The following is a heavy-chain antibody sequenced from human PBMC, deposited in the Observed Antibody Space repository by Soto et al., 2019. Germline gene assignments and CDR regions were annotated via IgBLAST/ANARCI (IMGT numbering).Heavy chain of an antibody. J-gene: IGHJ3*02. Sequence: QVQLVQSGAEVKKPGASVKVSCKASGYTFTSYGISWVRQAPGQGLEWMGRISAYNGNTNYAQKLQGRVTMTTDTSTSTAYMELRSLRSDDTAVYYCARVEPRRAMIVGDAFDIWGQGTMVTVSS. CDR3: ARVEPRRAMIVGDAFDI. D-gene: IGHD3-22*01. CDR2: ISAYNGNT. CDR1: GYTFTSYG. V-gene: IGHV1-18*04.